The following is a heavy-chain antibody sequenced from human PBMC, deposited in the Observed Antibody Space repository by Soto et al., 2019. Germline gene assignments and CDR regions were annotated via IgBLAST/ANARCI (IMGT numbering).Heavy chain of an antibody. V-gene: IGHV3-23*01. Sequence: EVQLMESGGGLVQPGGSLRLSCAASEFSFSSYALNWVRQAPGKGLEWVSAISATGTTTYYADSVKGRFTISRDNSKRNLVLQMDSLSPEDTAVYYCATYSSPFDYWGQGTLVTVSS. CDR1: EFSFSSYA. J-gene: IGHJ4*02. CDR2: ISATGTTT. CDR3: ATYSSPFDY. D-gene: IGHD6-13*01.